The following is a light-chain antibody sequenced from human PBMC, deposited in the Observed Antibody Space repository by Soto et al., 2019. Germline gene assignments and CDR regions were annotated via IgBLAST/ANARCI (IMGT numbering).Light chain of an antibody. CDR1: SSDVGDYNS. J-gene: IGLJ2*01. Sequence: QPVLTQPRSVSGSPGQSVTVSCIGTSSDVGDYNSVSWYQQHPGKAPKLMIYEVSNRPSGVSNRFSGSKSGSTASLTISGLQAEDEADYYCSSYTSSSTLVVFGGGTKLTVL. CDR2: EVS. V-gene: IGLV2-14*01. CDR3: SSYTSSSTLVV.